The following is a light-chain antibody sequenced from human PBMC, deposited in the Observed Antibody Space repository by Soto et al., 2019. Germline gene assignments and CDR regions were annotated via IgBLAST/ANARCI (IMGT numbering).Light chain of an antibody. Sequence: DIQMTQSPSSLSASGGDRVTITCQASQDISNYLNWYQQKPGKAPKLLIYAASTLQSGVPSRFSGSGSGTEFTLTIRSLQPDDFATYYCQHYNSYSEAFGQGTKVDVK. CDR3: QHYNSYSEA. J-gene: IGKJ1*01. CDR2: AAS. CDR1: QDISNY. V-gene: IGKV1-16*01.